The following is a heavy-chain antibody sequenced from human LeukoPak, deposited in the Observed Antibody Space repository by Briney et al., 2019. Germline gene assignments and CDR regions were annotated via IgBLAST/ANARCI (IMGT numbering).Heavy chain of an antibody. Sequence: GGFLRLSCAASGFTFSSYSMNWVRQAPGKGLEWVSSITTRSSYIYYADSVKGRFTISRDDAKSSLYLQMSSLRAEDTAVYYCARDPAAAGSVWLDPWGQGILVTVSS. D-gene: IGHD6-13*01. CDR3: ARDPAAAGSVWLDP. CDR2: ITTRSSYI. V-gene: IGHV3-21*01. CDR1: GFTFSSYS. J-gene: IGHJ5*02.